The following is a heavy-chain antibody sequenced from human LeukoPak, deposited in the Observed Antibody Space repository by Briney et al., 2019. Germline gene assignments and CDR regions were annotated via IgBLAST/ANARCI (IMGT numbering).Heavy chain of an antibody. CDR3: ARDGRGSTSLDN. CDR1: GASFSTHY. V-gene: IGHV4-59*11. Sequence: KPSETLSLTCTVSGASFSTHYWSWIRQPPGKGLEWIGYMYYSGSTNYNPSLKSRVTISVDTSKNQFSLKLSSVTAADTAVYYCARDGRGSTSLDNWGQGILVTVSS. D-gene: IGHD6-6*01. CDR2: MYYSGST. J-gene: IGHJ4*02.